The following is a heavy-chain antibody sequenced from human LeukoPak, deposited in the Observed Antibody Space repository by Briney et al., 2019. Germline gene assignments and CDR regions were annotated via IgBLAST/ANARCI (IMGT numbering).Heavy chain of an antibody. CDR1: GFTFSSYT. Sequence: GGSLRLSCAASGFTFSSYTMNWVRQAPGKGLEWVSSITSSSNYISYADSVKGRFTISRDNAKNSLYLRMNSLRAEDTAVYYCARGGDGLDYWGQGTLVTVSS. CDR2: ITSSSNYI. CDR3: ARGGDGLDY. J-gene: IGHJ4*02. V-gene: IGHV3-21*01. D-gene: IGHD2-21*01.